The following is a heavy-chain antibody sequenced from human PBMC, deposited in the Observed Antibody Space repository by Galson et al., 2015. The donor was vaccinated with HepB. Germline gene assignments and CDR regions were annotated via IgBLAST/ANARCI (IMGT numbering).Heavy chain of an antibody. Sequence: SVKVSCKVSGYTFTELAFHWARQAPGKGLEWRGGFDPEDGDPVYAQKFQGRVTMTEDTSTDTAYMELSSLRSDDTAVYYCSTDFSMDVWGQGTTVTVSS. CDR1: GYTFTELA. V-gene: IGHV1-24*01. J-gene: IGHJ6*02. CDR2: FDPEDGDP. CDR3: STDFSMDV. D-gene: IGHD3-3*01.